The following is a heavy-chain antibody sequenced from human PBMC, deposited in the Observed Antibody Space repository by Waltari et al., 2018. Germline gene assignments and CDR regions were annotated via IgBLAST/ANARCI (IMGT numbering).Heavy chain of an antibody. CDR1: GGTFSSYA. J-gene: IGHJ4*02. CDR2: IIRIFGTA. CDR3: ARDGYCSSTSCLAFDY. V-gene: IGHV1-69*12. Sequence: QVQLVQSGAEVKKPGSSVKASCKASGGTFSSYAISWVRQAPGQGLEWMGGIIRIFGTANYAQKFQGRVTITADESTSTAYMELSSLRSEDTAVYYCARDGYCSSTSCLAFDYWGQGTLVTVSS. D-gene: IGHD2-2*01.